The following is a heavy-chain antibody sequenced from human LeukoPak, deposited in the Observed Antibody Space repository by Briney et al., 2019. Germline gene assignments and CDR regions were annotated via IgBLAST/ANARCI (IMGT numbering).Heavy chain of an antibody. CDR2: IRYDGSNK. Sequence: GGSLRLSCAASGFTFSSYGMHWVRQAPGKGLEWVAFIRYDGSNKYYADSVKGRFTISRDNSKNTLYLQMNSLRAEDTAVYYCAKELYYYDSSGYYYLVDYWGQGTLVTVSS. D-gene: IGHD3-22*01. CDR1: GFTFSSYG. J-gene: IGHJ4*02. CDR3: AKELYYYDSSGYYYLVDY. V-gene: IGHV3-30*02.